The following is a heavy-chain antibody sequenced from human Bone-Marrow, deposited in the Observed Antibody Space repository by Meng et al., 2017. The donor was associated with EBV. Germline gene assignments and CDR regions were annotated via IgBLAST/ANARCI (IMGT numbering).Heavy chain of an antibody. CDR3: SRVIMVRGAIWFDP. V-gene: IGHV7-4-1*02. J-gene: IGHJ5*02. CDR1: GYTFTNYA. D-gene: IGHD3-10*01. Sequence: QVQLVQSGSELKKPGASVKVSGKASGYTFTNYAINWVRQAPGQGLEWMGWINTYTGDPAYAQGFTGRFVFSLDTSVSTAYLQISSLKAEDTAVYYCSRVIMVRGAIWFDPWGQGTLVTVAS. CDR2: INTYTGDP.